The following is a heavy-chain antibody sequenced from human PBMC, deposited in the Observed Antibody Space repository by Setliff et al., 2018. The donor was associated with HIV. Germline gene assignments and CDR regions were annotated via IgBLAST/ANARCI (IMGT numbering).Heavy chain of an antibody. V-gene: IGHV3-23*01. Sequence: PGGSLRLSCAASGFTFSSYAMSWVRQSPGKGPEWVSAISDGGGSTYYAVSVKGRFTISRDNSKNTLYLQMNSLRAEDTAVYYCARSPRTGVAGEFEYWGQGTLVTVSS. CDR3: ARSPRTGVAGEFEY. J-gene: IGHJ4*02. CDR1: GFTFSSYA. D-gene: IGHD6-19*01. CDR2: ISDGGGST.